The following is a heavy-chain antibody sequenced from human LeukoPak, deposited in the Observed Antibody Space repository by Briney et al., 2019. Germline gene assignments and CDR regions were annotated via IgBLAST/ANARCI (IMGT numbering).Heavy chain of an antibody. J-gene: IGHJ6*02. CDR1: GFTFSNAW. D-gene: IGHD1-26*01. Sequence: GGSLRLSCAASGFTFSNAWMNWVRQAPGKGLEWVGRIKSKTDGGTTDYAAPVKGRFTISRDDSKNTLYLQMNSLKTEDTAVYYCTTSGSYVYYYYYYGMDVWGQGTTVTVSS. CDR2: IKSKTDGGTT. CDR3: TTSGSYVYYYYYYGMDV. V-gene: IGHV3-15*07.